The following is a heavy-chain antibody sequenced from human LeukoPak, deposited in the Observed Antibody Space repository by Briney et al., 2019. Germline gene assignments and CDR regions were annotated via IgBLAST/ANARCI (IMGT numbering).Heavy chain of an antibody. CDR2: IYPGDSDT. V-gene: IGHV5-51*01. Sequence: GESLKISCKGSGYSFTNYWIGWGRQMPGKGLEWMGTIYPGDSDTRYRPSFQGQVTISADKSISTAYLQWSSLKASDTAMYYCARLGVEAHDSSGYYYFDYWGQGALVTVSS. J-gene: IGHJ4*02. CDR1: GYSFTNYW. D-gene: IGHD3-22*01. CDR3: ARLGVEAHDSSGYYYFDY.